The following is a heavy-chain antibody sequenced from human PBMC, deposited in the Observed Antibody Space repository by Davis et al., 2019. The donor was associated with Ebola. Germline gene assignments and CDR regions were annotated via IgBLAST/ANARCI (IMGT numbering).Heavy chain of an antibody. CDR2: FDPEDGET. Sequence: ASVKVSCKAPGHTFSNYAMHWVRQAPGQGLEWMGGFDPEDGETIYAQKFQGRVTMTEDTSTDTAYMELSSLRSEDTAVYYCATGGSTSELWGQGTLVTVSS. V-gene: IGHV1-24*01. CDR1: GHTFSNYA. CDR3: ATGGSTSEL. J-gene: IGHJ4*02. D-gene: IGHD2-2*01.